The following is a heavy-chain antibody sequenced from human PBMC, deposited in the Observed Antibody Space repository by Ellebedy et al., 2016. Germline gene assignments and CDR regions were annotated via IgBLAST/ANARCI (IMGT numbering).Heavy chain of an antibody. CDR2: ISYDGSNK. J-gene: IGHJ4*02. CDR1: GFTFSSYG. CDR3: AKDQGQWLVFIYFDY. D-gene: IGHD6-19*01. Sequence: GGSLRLXCAASGFTFSSYGMHWVRQAPGKGLEWVAVISYDGSNKYYADSVKGRFTISRDNSKNTLYLQMNSLRAEDTAVYYCAKDQGQWLVFIYFDYWGQGTLVTVSS. V-gene: IGHV3-30*18.